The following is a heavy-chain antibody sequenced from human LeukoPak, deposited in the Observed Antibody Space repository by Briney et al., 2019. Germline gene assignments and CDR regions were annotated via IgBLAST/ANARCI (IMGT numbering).Heavy chain of an antibody. CDR2: ISYDGSNK. J-gene: IGHJ3*02. V-gene: IGHV3-30*03. D-gene: IGHD5-12*01. CDR3: AGTLYSGYGLGSLGAFDI. CDR1: GFTFSSYG. Sequence: AGGSLRLSCAASGFTFSSYGMHWVRQAPGKGLEWVAVISYDGSNKYYADSVKGRFTISRDNSKNTLYLQMNSLRADDTAVYYCAGTLYSGYGLGSLGAFDIWGQGTMVTVSS.